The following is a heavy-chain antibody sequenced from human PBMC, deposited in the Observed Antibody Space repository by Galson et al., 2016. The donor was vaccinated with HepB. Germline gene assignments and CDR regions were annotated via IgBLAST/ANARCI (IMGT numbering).Heavy chain of an antibody. CDR3: ARDGAVASISPYNWFDP. CDR2: IFHTGST. J-gene: IGHJ5*02. Sequence: ETLSLTCTVSGDSISSTFYYWGWIRQPPGKGLEWIGSIFHTGSTNYNPSLKTRVTISVDTSRNQFSLKVNSVTAADTAVYYCARDGAVASISPYNWFDPWGQGTLVTVSS. D-gene: IGHD6-19*01. V-gene: IGHV4-39*07. CDR1: GDSISSTFYY.